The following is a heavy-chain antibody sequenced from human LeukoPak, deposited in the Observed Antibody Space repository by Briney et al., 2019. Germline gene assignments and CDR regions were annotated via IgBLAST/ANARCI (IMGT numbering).Heavy chain of an antibody. V-gene: IGHV3-33*01. CDR2: IWYDGTNK. J-gene: IGHJ4*02. Sequence: GGSLRLSCVASGFTFSNYGMHWVRQAPGKGLEWVAVIWYDGTNKYYANSVKGRFTISRDNSKNTLYLQMNSLRAEDTAVYYCARGYSRSSGVSDYWGQGTLVTVSS. CDR3: ARGYSRSSGVSDY. D-gene: IGHD6-6*01. CDR1: GFTFSNYG.